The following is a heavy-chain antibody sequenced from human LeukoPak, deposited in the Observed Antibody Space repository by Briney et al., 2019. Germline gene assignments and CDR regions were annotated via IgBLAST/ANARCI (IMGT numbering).Heavy chain of an antibody. Sequence: GGSLRLSCAASGFTFSSSAMSWVRQVPGKGLEWVSGISASGGSTYYADSVRGRFTISRDNSKNTLYVQMNSLRDEDTAVYYCAKDRADVVPTMVLDYWGQGTLVTVSS. J-gene: IGHJ4*02. CDR3: AKDRADVVPTMVLDY. CDR1: GFTFSSSA. D-gene: IGHD5-12*01. V-gene: IGHV3-23*01. CDR2: ISASGGST.